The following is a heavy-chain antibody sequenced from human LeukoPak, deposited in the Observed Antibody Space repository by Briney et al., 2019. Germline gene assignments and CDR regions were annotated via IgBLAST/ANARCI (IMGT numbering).Heavy chain of an antibody. Sequence: PGGSLRLSCAAAGFNFRNSAMSWFRQAPGKGLEWVAVVSGSGQSTYYADSVKGRFTISRDNSNNTLYLQMKSLRAEDTAVFHCVKHVKPMVVVSSHRVIDYWGQGTLVTVSS. CDR1: GFNFRNSA. D-gene: IGHD3-22*01. CDR2: VSGSGQST. CDR3: VKHVKPMVVVSSHRVIDY. V-gene: IGHV3-23*01. J-gene: IGHJ4*02.